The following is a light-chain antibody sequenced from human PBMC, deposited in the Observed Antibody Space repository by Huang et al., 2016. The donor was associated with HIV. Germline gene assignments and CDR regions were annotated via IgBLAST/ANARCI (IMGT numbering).Light chain of an antibody. V-gene: IGKV3-11*01. CDR3: QQRSAWPRT. CDR1: QSVFSY. CDR2: DAS. J-gene: IGKJ2*01. Sequence: EIVLTQSPATLSLSPGESATLSCRTSQSVFSYLAWYQQRPGQAPRLLIYDASNRATGVSARFSGRGSGTDFALTISSLESEDFAVYYCQQRSAWPRTFGQGTKLEI.